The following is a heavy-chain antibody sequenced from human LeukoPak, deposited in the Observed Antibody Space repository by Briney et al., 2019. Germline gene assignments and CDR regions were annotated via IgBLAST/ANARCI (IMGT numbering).Heavy chain of an antibody. CDR1: GYTFTGYY. Sequence: ASVKVSCTASGYTFTGYYMHWVRQAPGQGLEWMGWINPNCGGTNYAQKFQGRVTMTRDTSISTAYMELSRLRSDDTAVYYCARDFHLDSSGYYSPFDYWGQGTLVTVSS. D-gene: IGHD3-22*01. CDR3: ARDFHLDSSGYYSPFDY. V-gene: IGHV1-2*02. J-gene: IGHJ4*02. CDR2: INPNCGGT.